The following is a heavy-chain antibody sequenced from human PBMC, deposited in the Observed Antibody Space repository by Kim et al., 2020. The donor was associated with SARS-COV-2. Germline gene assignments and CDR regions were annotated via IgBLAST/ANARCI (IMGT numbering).Heavy chain of an antibody. J-gene: IGHJ3*02. V-gene: IGHV1-69*04. Sequence: ANYAQKFQGRVTITADKSTSTAYMELSSLRSEDTAVYYCARVGDNDAFDIWGQGTMVTVSS. CDR2: A. CDR3: ARVGDNDAFDI. D-gene: IGHD3-16*01.